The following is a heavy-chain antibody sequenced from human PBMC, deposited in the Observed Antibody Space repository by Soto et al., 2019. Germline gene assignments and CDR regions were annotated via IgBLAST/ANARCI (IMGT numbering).Heavy chain of an antibody. Sequence: QVQLVQSGAEVKKPGSSVKVSCKASGGAFNNYTFDWVRQAPGQGLEWMGGIIPMFGTPKYAQTFQDRITISADVSTGTAYMELTSLRFDDTAVYYCARGRDQPPVGLYFDSWGEGTRVTVSS. CDR2: IIPMFGTP. J-gene: IGHJ4*02. CDR1: GGAFNNYT. CDR3: ARGRDQPPVGLYFDS. D-gene: IGHD1-26*01. V-gene: IGHV1-69*01.